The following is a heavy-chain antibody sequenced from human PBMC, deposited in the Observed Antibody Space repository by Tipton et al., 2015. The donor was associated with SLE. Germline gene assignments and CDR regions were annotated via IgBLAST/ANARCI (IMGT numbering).Heavy chain of an antibody. V-gene: IGHV4-59*12. CDR1: GGSISSYF. CDR3: ARDATIFGVVTFFDY. J-gene: IGHJ4*02. D-gene: IGHD3-3*01. Sequence: TLSLTCTVSGGSISSYFWSWIRQPPGKGLEWIGYISYSGSPNYNPSLMSRVTISVDTSKNQFSLKLSSVTAADTAVYYCARDATIFGVVTFFDYWGQGTLVTVSS. CDR2: ISYSGSP.